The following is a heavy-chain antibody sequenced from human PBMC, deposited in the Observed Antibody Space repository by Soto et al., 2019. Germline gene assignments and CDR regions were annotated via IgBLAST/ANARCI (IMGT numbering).Heavy chain of an antibody. CDR1: GFRFSDYG. Sequence: QVHLVESGGGVVQPGRSLRLACAVSGFRFSDYGMHWVRQAPGKGLEWVAVISNDGSKKYYGDSVQGRFTISRDDSKSTVYVQMDSLKPVDTAVYYCAKTRRGYDMFFYGLDVWGQGTTVTVSS. D-gene: IGHD5-12*01. CDR3: AKTRRGYDMFFYGLDV. J-gene: IGHJ6*02. V-gene: IGHV3-30*18. CDR2: ISNDGSKK.